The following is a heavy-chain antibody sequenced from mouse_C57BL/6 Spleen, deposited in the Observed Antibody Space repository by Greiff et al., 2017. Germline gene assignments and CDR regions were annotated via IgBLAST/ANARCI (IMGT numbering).Heavy chain of an antibody. CDR3: ARSFYYYAMDY. V-gene: IGHV1-69*01. J-gene: IGHJ4*01. CDR1: GYTFTSYW. CDR2: IDPSDSYT. Sequence: QVQLQQSGAELVMPGASVKLSCKASGYTFTSYWMHWVKQRPGQGLEWIGEIDPSDSYTNYNQKFKGKSTLTVDKSSSTAYMQLSSLTSEDSAVYYCARSFYYYAMDYWGQGTSVTGSS.